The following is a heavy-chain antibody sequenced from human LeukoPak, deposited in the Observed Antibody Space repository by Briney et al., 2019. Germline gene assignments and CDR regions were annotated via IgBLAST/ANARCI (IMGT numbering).Heavy chain of an antibody. CDR3: ARDRTRYDSSGYDY. D-gene: IGHD3-22*01. J-gene: IGHJ4*02. Sequence: GGSLRLSCAASGFTFSSYSMHWVRQAPGKGLEWVSSISSSSSYIYYADSVKGRFTISRDNAKNSLYLQMNSLRAEDTAVYYCARDRTRYDSSGYDYWGQGTLVTVSS. V-gene: IGHV3-21*01. CDR2: ISSSSSYI. CDR1: GFTFSSYS.